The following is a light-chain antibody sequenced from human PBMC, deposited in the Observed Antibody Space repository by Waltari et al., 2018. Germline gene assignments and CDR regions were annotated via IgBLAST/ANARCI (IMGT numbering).Light chain of an antibody. J-gene: IGKJ1*01. V-gene: IGKV4-1*01. CDR1: QSVLYSSNNKNY. Sequence: DIVMTQSPDSLAVSLGERAIINCKSSQSVLYSSNNKNYLAWYQQKPGQPPKLLIYWASTRELGVPDRFSGSGSGTDFTLTINSLQAEDVAVYYCQQYVVIPWTVGQGTKVEIK. CDR3: QQYVVIPWT. CDR2: WAS.